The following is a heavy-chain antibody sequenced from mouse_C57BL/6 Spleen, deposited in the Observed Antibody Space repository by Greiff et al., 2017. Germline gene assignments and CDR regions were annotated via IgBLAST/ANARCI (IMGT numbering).Heavy chain of an antibody. CDR3: TRYSNYLFAY. CDR2: IVPETGGT. D-gene: IGHD2-5*01. CDR1: GYTFTDYE. Sequence: QVQLKQSGAELVRPGASVTLSCKASGYTFTDYEMHWVKQTPVHGLEWIGAIVPETGGTAYNQKFKGKAILTANKSSSTAYMELLSLTSEYSAVYYCTRYSNYLFAYWGQGTLVTVSA. J-gene: IGHJ3*01. V-gene: IGHV1-15*01.